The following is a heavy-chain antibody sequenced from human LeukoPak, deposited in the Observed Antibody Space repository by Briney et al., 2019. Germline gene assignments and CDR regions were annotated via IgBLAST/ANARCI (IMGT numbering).Heavy chain of an antibody. CDR3: AKDQSRVGASDPFDY. D-gene: IGHD1-26*01. V-gene: IGHV3-23*01. CDR1: GFTSTFYA. CDR2: ISGSGVNT. J-gene: IGHJ4*02. Sequence: GGSLRLSCADSGFTSTFYAMSWVRQAPGKGLEWVSGISGSGVNTYYADSVKGRFTISRDNSKNTLYLQMNSLRAEDTAVYYCAKDQSRVGASDPFDYWGQGMQVGVSP.